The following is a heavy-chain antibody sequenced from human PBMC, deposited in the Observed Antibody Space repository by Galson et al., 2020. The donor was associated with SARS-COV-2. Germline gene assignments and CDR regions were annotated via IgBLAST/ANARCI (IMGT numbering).Heavy chain of an antibody. D-gene: IGHD1-7*01. V-gene: IGHV4-59*01. J-gene: IGHJ6*02. CDR1: GGSISRYY. Sequence: SETLSLTCTVSGGSISRYYWSWIRQSPGKGLEWIGYIYYSGNTNYNPSLKSRVTMSVDTSRNQFSLRLRSVTAADTAVYYCARRWVTGTGRLGNYYPMDVWGQGTAVTVSS. CDR3: ARRWVTGTGRLGNYYPMDV. CDR2: IYYSGNT.